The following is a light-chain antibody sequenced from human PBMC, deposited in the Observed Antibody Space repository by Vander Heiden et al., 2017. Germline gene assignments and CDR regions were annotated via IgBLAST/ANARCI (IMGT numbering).Light chain of an antibody. J-gene: IGKJ1*01. CDR2: GAS. Sequence: EIVMTQSPATLSVSPGERATLSCRASQSVSSNLAWYQQKPGQAPRLLIYGASTRATGIPARFSGSGYGTEFTLTISSRQSEDFAVYYCQQHKNWPPMTFGQGTKVEIK. V-gene: IGKV3-15*01. CDR3: QQHKNWPPMT. CDR1: QSVSSN.